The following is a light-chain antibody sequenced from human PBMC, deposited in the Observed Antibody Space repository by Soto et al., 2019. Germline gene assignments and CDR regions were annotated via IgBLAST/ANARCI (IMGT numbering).Light chain of an antibody. V-gene: IGKV3-20*01. CDR3: HQYGASPLT. Sequence: EIVLTQSPDTLSLSPGERATLSCRASEPIRNTFLAWYRQKPGQAPRLLIYGASSRAIGIPDRFSGSGSGTDYTLTITRLEPEDFALYYCHQYGASPLTFGGGTKVEIK. J-gene: IGKJ4*01. CDR2: GAS. CDR1: EPIRNTF.